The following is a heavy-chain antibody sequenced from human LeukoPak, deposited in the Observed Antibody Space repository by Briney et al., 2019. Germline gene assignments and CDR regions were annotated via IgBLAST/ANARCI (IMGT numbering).Heavy chain of an antibody. Sequence: SETLSLTCAVYGGSFSGYYWSWLRQPPGKGLEWIGEINHSGSTNYNPSLKSRVTISVDTSKNQFSLKLSSVTAADTAVYYCARGHYYDSSGYYYYWGQGTLVTVSS. V-gene: IGHV4-34*01. D-gene: IGHD3-22*01. CDR1: GGSFSGYY. CDR3: ARGHYYDSSGYYYY. CDR2: INHSGST. J-gene: IGHJ4*02.